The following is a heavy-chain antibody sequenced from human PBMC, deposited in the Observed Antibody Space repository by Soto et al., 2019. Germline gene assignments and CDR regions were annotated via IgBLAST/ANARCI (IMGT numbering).Heavy chain of an antibody. J-gene: IGHJ6*02. D-gene: IGHD2-2*01. V-gene: IGHV4-4*02. CDR2: IYHSGTF. Sequence: QVRLQESGPGLVEPSGTLSLTCAVSGDSVSSSSCWSWVRQAPGKGLEWIGEIYHSGTFNYNPSLASRVSVSVDKSRHQLSLKLKSVTAADTAVYYCVRSVPAATWQYSGMDVWGQGTTVTVSS. CDR3: VRSVPAATWQYSGMDV. CDR1: GDSVSSSSC.